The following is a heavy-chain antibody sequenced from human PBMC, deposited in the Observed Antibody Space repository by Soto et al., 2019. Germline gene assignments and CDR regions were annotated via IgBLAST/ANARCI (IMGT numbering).Heavy chain of an antibody. V-gene: IGHV5-51*01. Sequence: GESLKISCEAFGYSFTTYWVAWLRQVPGKGLEWMGIFHPGDSGAAYSPSFEGQVTISVDKSVNTAYLHLSSLKASDTAIYYCARHAAISHWSHFDYWGQGTPVTVSS. J-gene: IGHJ4*02. CDR3: ARHAAISHWSHFDY. D-gene: IGHD2-8*02. CDR2: FHPGDSGA. CDR1: GYSFTTYW.